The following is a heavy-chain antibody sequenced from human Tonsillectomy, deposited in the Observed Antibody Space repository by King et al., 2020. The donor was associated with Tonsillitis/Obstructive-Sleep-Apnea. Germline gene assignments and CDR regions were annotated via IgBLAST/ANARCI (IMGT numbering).Heavy chain of an antibody. CDR1: RFTFSDYW. CDR3: ARDGGVGEGDV. Sequence: DVQLVESGGGLVQPGGSLRLSCAASRFTFSDYWMSWVRQAPGKGPEWVASIKQDGSDKYYVDSVRGRFTISRDNAKNSLYLQMNSLRVEDTAVYYCARDGGVGEGDVWGKGTTVTVSS. V-gene: IGHV3-7*01. CDR2: IKQDGSDK. D-gene: IGHD3-16*01. J-gene: IGHJ6*04.